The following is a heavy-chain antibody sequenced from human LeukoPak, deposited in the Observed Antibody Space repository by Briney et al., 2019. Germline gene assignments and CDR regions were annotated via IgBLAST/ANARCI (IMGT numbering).Heavy chain of an antibody. Sequence: SETLSLTCTVSGGSISSSSYYWGWIRQPPGKGLEWIGSIYYSGSTYYNPSLKSRFTISVDTSKNQFSLKLSSVTAADTAVYYCARYYYDSSGYDYWGQGTLVTVSS. CDR1: GGSISSSSYY. CDR2: IYYSGST. V-gene: IGHV4-39*01. CDR3: ARYYYDSSGYDY. D-gene: IGHD3-22*01. J-gene: IGHJ4*02.